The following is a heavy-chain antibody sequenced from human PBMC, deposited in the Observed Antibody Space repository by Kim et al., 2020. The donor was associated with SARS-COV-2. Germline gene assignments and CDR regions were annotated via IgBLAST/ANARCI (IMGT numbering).Heavy chain of an antibody. J-gene: IGHJ4*02. CDR2: IDPSDSYT. CDR3: ARQYSSSWYNGYYFDY. D-gene: IGHD6-13*01. Sequence: GKSLKISCKGSGYSFTSYWISWVRQMPGKGLEWMGRIDPSDSYTNYSPSFQGHVTISADKSISTAYLQWSSLKASDTAMYYCARQYSSSWYNGYYFDYWGQGTLVTVSS. V-gene: IGHV5-10-1*01. CDR1: GYSFTSYW.